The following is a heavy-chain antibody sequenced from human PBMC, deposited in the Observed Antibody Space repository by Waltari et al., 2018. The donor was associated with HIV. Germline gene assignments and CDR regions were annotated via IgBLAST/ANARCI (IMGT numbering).Heavy chain of an antibody. D-gene: IGHD3-22*01. V-gene: IGHV4-39*01. J-gene: IGHJ6*02. Sequence: QVQLQESGPGLVKPSETLSLTCNVSGSSISSSNYYWAWIRQPPGQGLEWLGSMYYRRTTYINPSVKRGVTISADMSKTQFSLKLSSVTAADTAVYYCARRHYYDTTGYFVPHYYKYYGVDVWSQGTTVTVSS. CDR2: MYYRRTT. CDR3: ARRHYYDTTGYFVPHYYKYYGVDV. CDR1: GSSISSSNYY.